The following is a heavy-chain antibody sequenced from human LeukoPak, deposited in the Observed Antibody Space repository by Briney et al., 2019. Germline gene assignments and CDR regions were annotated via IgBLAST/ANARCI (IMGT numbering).Heavy chain of an antibody. CDR2: MYYSGGT. J-gene: IGHJ4*02. CDR3: ARLVRYCSTNSCYPFDY. D-gene: IGHD2-2*01. CDR1: GGSISSDY. Sequence: PSETLSLTCTVSGGSISSDYWSWIRQPPGKGLEWIGSMYYSGGTYYNPSLKSRVTISIDTSKNQFSLKLNSVTAADTAVYYCARLVRYCSTNSCYPFDYWGQGTLVTVSS. V-gene: IGHV4-39*01.